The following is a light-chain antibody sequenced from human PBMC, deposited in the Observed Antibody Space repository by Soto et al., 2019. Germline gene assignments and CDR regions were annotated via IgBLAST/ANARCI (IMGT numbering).Light chain of an antibody. CDR1: QTVSASY. J-gene: IGKJ1*01. V-gene: IGKV3-20*01. CDR3: HQYESSRWT. Sequence: EMVLTPYPATLSLSHGERATLSCRASQTVSASYLVWYQQKPGQAPRLLIYGASNRATGIPDRFSGSGSGTDFTLTISRLEPEDFAVYYCHQYESSRWTFGQGTKVDIK. CDR2: GAS.